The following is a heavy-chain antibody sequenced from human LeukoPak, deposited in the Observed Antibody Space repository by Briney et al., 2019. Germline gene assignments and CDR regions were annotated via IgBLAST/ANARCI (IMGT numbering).Heavy chain of an antibody. D-gene: IGHD3-16*01. CDR1: GFTVSSNY. J-gene: IGHJ5*02. V-gene: IGHV3-53*01. CDR2: IYSGGST. CDR3: ASVGGHNWFDP. Sequence: PGGSLRLSCAASGFTVSSNYMSWVRQAPGKGREWVSVIYSGGSTYYADSVKGRFTISRDNSKNTLYLQMNSLRAEDTAVYYCASVGGHNWFDPWGQGTLVTVSS.